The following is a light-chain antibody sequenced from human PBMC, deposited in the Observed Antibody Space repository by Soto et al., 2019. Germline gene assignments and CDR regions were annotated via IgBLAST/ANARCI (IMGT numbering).Light chain of an antibody. J-gene: IGKJ3*01. V-gene: IGKV1-39*01. CDR1: QSISDY. Sequence: DIQMTQSPSSLSASVGDRVTITCRPSQSISDYLNWYQQKPGKAPTLLIHAASSLQSWVPSRFSGSGSGTDFTLTISNLQPGDFATYYCQQSFSTPFTFGPGTKVDVQ. CDR2: AAS. CDR3: QQSFSTPFT.